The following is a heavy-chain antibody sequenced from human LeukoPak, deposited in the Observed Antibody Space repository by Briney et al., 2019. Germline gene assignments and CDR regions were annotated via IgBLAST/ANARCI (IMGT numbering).Heavy chain of an antibody. Sequence: PGGSLRLSCAASGFTFSSYGMHWVRQAPGKGLEWVAFIRYDGSNKYYADSVKGRFTISRDNSKNTLYLQMNSLRAEDTAVYYCARDPRYYGSGSPDYWGQGTLVTVSS. J-gene: IGHJ4*02. D-gene: IGHD3-10*01. CDR2: IRYDGSNK. CDR3: ARDPRYYGSGSPDY. V-gene: IGHV3-30*02. CDR1: GFTFSSYG.